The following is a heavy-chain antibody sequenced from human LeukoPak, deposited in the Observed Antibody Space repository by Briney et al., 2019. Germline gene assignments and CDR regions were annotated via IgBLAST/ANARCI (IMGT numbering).Heavy chain of an antibody. J-gene: IGHJ4*02. CDR3: VRDQGAAGDY. Sequence: PGGSLRLSCAASGFTFSSYSMNWVRQAPGKGLEWVSSISSSSSYIYYADSVKGRFTISRDNAKNSLYLQMNSLRLDDTALYYCVRDQGAAGDYWGQGTLVTVSS. CDR1: GFTFSSYS. V-gene: IGHV3-21*01. CDR2: ISSSSSYI. D-gene: IGHD6-13*01.